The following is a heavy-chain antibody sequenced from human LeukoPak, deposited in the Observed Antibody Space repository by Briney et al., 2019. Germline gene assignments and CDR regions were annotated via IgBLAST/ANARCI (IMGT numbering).Heavy chain of an antibody. J-gene: IGHJ4*02. CDR3: ARSYCSSTSCYDDFDY. D-gene: IGHD2-2*01. CDR2: ISSSSSTI. CDR1: GFTFSSYS. Sequence: PGGSLRLSCAASGFTFSSYSMNWVRQAPGKGLEWVSYISSSSSTIYYAGSVKGRFTISRDNAKNSLHLQMNSLRAEDTAVYYCARSYCSSTSCYDDFDYWGQGTLVTVSS. V-gene: IGHV3-48*01.